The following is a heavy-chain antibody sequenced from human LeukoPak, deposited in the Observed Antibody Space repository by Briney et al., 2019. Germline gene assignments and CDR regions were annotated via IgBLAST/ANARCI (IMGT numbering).Heavy chain of an antibody. CDR1: GGTFSSYA. D-gene: IGHD1-20*01. CDR3: ARASGITGTPYYYYMDV. Sequence: SVKVSCKAPGGTFSSYAISWVRQAPGQGLEWMGGIIPIFGTANYAQKFQGRVTITTDESTSTAYMELSSLRSEDTAVYYCARASGITGTPYYYYMDVWGKGTTVTVSS. J-gene: IGHJ6*03. CDR2: IIPIFGTA. V-gene: IGHV1-69*05.